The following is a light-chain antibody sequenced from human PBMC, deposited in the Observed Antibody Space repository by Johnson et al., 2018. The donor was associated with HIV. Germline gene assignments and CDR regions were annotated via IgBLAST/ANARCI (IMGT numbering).Light chain of an antibody. Sequence: QSVLTQPPPLSAAPGQKVTISCSGSSSNIGNNYVSWYQQLPGTAPKLLIYDNNKRPSGIPDRFSGSKSGTSATLGIAGLQTGDEADYYCGTWDNSLSTGAVFGTATKVTVL. CDR1: SSNIGNNY. V-gene: IGLV1-51*01. CDR2: DNN. J-gene: IGLJ1*01. CDR3: GTWDNSLSTGAV.